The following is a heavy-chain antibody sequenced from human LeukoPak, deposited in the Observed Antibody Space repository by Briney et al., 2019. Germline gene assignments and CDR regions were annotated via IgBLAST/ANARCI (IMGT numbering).Heavy chain of an antibody. Sequence: SSETLSLTCTVSGGSTSSGGYDWSWLRQHPGKGLEWIGYIYYSVTPYYNPSLKSRVTISVDTSKNPFSLKLSSVTAADTAVYYCARFLRVVRGVSPSYYYGMDVWGRGTTVTVSS. CDR3: ARFLRVVRGVSPSYYYGMDV. CDR1: GGSTSSGGYD. CDR2: IYYSVTP. J-gene: IGHJ6*02. D-gene: IGHD3-10*01. V-gene: IGHV4-31*03.